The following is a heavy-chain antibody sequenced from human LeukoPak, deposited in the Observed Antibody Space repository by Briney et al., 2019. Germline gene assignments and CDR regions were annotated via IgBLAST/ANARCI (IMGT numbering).Heavy chain of an antibody. D-gene: IGHD3-22*01. CDR2: IYYSGST. Sequence: SETLSLTCTVSGGSISSYYWSWIRQPPGKGLEWIGYIYYSGSTNYNPSLKSRVTISVDTSKNQFSLKLSSVTAADTAVYYCARASLYYDSSGYPDYWGQGTLVTVSS. CDR1: GGSISSYY. J-gene: IGHJ4*02. V-gene: IGHV4-59*01. CDR3: ARASLYYDSSGYPDY.